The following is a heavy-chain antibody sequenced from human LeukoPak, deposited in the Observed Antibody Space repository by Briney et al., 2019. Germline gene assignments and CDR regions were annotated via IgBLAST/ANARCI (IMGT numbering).Heavy chain of an antibody. J-gene: IGHJ3*02. D-gene: IGHD1-26*01. V-gene: IGHV1-18*01. CDR3: ARDPSLYSGSYTGQPFDI. Sequence: ASVKVSCKASGYTFISYGISWVRQAPGQGLEWMGRISAYNGNTNDAQNLQGRVTMTTDTSTSTVYMELRSLRSDDTAVYYCARDPSLYSGSYTGQPFDIWGQGTMVTVSS. CDR1: GYTFISYG. CDR2: ISAYNGNT.